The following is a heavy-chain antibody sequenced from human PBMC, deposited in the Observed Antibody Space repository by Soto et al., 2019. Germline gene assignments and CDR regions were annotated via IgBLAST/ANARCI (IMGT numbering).Heavy chain of an antibody. CDR2: ISGSSTYT. J-gene: IGHJ6*02. Sequence: QVQLVESGGGLVKPGGSLRLSCAASGFTFSDYYMSWIRQAPGKGLEWVSYISGSSTYTKYADSVKGRFTISRDNAKNSLYLQMNSLRVEDTAVYYCARSRIISRHRGYYYGMDVWGQGTTVTVSS. CDR3: ARSRIISRHRGYYYGMDV. D-gene: IGHD3-16*01. CDR1: GFTFSDYY. V-gene: IGHV3-11*05.